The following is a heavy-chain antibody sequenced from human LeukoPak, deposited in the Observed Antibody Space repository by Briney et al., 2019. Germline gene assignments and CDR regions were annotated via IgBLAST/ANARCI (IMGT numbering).Heavy chain of an antibody. Sequence: GGSLRLSCAASGFTFRSYWMHWLRQVPGKGLEWVSRGNTDGTSTKYADSVKGRFTISRDNAKNTLFLQMDSLRAEDTALYYCARVSEDYYAFDYWGHGTLVTVSS. D-gene: IGHD3-3*01. J-gene: IGHJ4*01. V-gene: IGHV3-74*03. CDR1: GFTFRSYW. CDR2: GNTDGTST. CDR3: ARVSEDYYAFDY.